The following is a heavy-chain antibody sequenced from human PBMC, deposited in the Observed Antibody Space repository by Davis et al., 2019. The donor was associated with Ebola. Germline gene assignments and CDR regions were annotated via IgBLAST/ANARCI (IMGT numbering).Heavy chain of an antibody. CDR2: ISPTGGNT. J-gene: IGHJ4*02. D-gene: IGHD1-1*01. V-gene: IGHV3-23*01. CDR1: GFTFSTYA. CDR3: AKDSSSKLPYFDY. Sequence: GESLKISCAASGFTFSTYAMTWVRQAPGKGLEWVSGISPTGGNTFYAASVEGRFTLSRDNSKSTLFLQMKSLRAEDTAVYYCAKDSSSKLPYFDYWGQGTLVTVSS.